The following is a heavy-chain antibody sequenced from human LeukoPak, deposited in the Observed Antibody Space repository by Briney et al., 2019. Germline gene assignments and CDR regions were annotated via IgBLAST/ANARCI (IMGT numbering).Heavy chain of an antibody. D-gene: IGHD6-19*01. Sequence: PSETLSLTCTVSGGSISSSSYYWGWIRQPPGKGLEWIGSLSYSGSAFYNPSLKSRVTISVDTSNNQFSLRLSSVTAADTAVYYCSGQTPGRIAVANLDSWGQGTLVTVSS. CDR2: LSYSGSA. CDR1: GGSISSSSYY. V-gene: IGHV4-39*01. J-gene: IGHJ4*02. CDR3: SGQTPGRIAVANLDS.